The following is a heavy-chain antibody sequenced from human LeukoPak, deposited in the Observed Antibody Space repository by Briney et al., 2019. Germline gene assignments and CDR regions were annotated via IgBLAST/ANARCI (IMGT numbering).Heavy chain of an antibody. Sequence: ASVKVSCKASGYTFTGYYMHWVRQAPGQGLEWIGRIYPNSGGTNYALKFQGRVTMTRDTSISTAYMELSRLRSDDTAVYYCASYFDWPTPHDYWGQGTLVTVSS. CDR2: IYPNSGGT. J-gene: IGHJ4*02. CDR3: ASYFDWPTPHDY. CDR1: GYTFTGYY. D-gene: IGHD3-9*01. V-gene: IGHV1-2*06.